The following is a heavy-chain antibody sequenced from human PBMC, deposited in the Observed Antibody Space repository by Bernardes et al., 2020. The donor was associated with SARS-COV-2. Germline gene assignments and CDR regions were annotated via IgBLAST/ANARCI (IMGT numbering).Heavy chain of an antibody. J-gene: IGHJ6*02. CDR2: ISGSGGST. Sequence: GGSLRLSCAASGFTFSSYAMSWVRQAPGKGLEWVSAISGSGGSTYYADSVKGRFTISRDNSKNTLYLQMNSLRAEDTAVYYCAKDGGITIFGVVIPNRYYYGMDVWGQGTTVTVSS. V-gene: IGHV3-23*01. D-gene: IGHD3-3*01. CDR1: GFTFSSYA. CDR3: AKDGGITIFGVVIPNRYYYGMDV.